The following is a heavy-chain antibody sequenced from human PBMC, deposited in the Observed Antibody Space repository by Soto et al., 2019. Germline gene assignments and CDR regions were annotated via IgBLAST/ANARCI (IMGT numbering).Heavy chain of an antibody. D-gene: IGHD1-20*01. CDR1: GYSFTSYW. J-gene: IGHJ6*02. CDR3: ARHITNHXYYYYGMDV. V-gene: IGHV5-51*01. CDR2: IYPGDSDT. Sequence: PGESLKISCKGSGYSFTSYWIGWVRQMPGKGLEWMGIIYPGDSDTRYSPSFQGQVTISADKSISTAYLQWSSLKASDTAMYYCARHITNHXYYYYGMDVRGQGTTVTVSS.